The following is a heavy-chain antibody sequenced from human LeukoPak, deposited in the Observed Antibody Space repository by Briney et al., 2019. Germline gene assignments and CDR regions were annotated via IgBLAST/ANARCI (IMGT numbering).Heavy chain of an antibody. D-gene: IGHD1-26*01. Sequence: PSETLPLTCTVQGGSLSGAYWSWIRQPPGKGLEWIGEINHSGSTNYNPSLKSRVTISVDTSKNQFSLKLSSVTAADTAVYYCASFYSGSYRDYWGQGTLVTVSS. CDR2: INHSGST. CDR1: GGSLSGAY. J-gene: IGHJ4*02. V-gene: IGHV4-34*01. CDR3: ASFYSGSYRDY.